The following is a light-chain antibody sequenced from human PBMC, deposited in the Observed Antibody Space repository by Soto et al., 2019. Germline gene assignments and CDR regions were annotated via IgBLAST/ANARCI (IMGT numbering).Light chain of an antibody. V-gene: IGLV1-51*01. CDR1: SSNIGNNY. J-gene: IGLJ2*01. CDR2: DNN. CDR3: GTWDSSLSARYVV. Sequence: QSVLTQPPSVSAAPGQKGTISCSGRSSNIGNNYVSWYQQLPGTAPKLLIYDNNKRPSGIPDRFSGSKSGTSATLGITGLQTGDEADYYCGTWDSSLSARYVVFGGGTKLTVL.